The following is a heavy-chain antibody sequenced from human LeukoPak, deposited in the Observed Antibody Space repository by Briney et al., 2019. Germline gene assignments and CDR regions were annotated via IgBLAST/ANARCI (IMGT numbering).Heavy chain of an antibody. CDR3: ARHPLKAYVSDWFDP. CDR2: IFYSGST. V-gene: IGHV4-39*01. Sequence: KPSETLSLTCTVSGGSISSRSYYWGWLRQPPGKGLEWIASIFYSGSTYHNPSLKSRVTISVDTSKSQFSLKLSSVTAADTAVYFCARHPLKAYVSDWFDPWGQGTLVTASS. D-gene: IGHD3-10*02. CDR1: GGSISSRSYY. J-gene: IGHJ5*02.